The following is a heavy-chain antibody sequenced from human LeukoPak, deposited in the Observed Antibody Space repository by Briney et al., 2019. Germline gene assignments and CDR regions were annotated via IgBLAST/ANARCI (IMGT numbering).Heavy chain of an antibody. J-gene: IGHJ3*02. CDR1: GGSISSYY. D-gene: IGHD3-16*01. CDR2: IYYSGST. CDR3: ARDRKTLGAFDI. V-gene: IGHV4-59*12. Sequence: SETLSLTCTVSGGSISSYYWSWIRQPPGKGLEWIGYIYYSGSTNYNPSLKSRVTISVDTSKNQFSLKLNSVTAADTAVYYCARDRKTLGAFDIWGQGTMVTVSS.